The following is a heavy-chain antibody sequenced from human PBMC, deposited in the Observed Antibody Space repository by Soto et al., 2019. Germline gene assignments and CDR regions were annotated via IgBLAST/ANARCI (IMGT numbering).Heavy chain of an antibody. J-gene: IGHJ4*02. CDR3: ARDSRTDGYKYDYFDY. CDR2: ISYDGRDE. V-gene: IGHV3-30*04. Sequence: QVQLVESGGGVVQPGRSLRLSCTASGFTFSNYAIPWVRQAPGKGLEWVALISYDGRDEYYADSVKGRFTISRDNSKNTLYLQMNSLRAEDTGMFYYARDSRTDGYKYDYFDYWGQGTLVTVSS. D-gene: IGHD5-12*01. CDR1: GFTFSNYA.